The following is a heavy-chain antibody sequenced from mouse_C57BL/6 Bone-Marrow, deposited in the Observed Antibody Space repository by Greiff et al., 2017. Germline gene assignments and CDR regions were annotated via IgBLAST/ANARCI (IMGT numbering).Heavy chain of an antibody. CDR1: GYAFSSYW. CDR2: IYPGDGDT. J-gene: IGHJ4*01. V-gene: IGHV1-80*01. D-gene: IGHD1-1*01. Sequence: SGAELVKPGASVKISCKASGYAFSSYWMNWVKQRPGKGLEWIGQIYPGDGDTNYNGKFKGKATLTADKSSSTAYMQLSSLTSEDSAVYFCARSFLYYYVTSYLMDYWGQGTSLTVSS. CDR3: ARSFLYYYVTSYLMDY.